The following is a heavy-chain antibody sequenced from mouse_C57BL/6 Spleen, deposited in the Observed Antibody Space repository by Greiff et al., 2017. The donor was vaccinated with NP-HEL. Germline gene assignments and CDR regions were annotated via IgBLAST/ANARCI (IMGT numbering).Heavy chain of an antibody. D-gene: IGHD2-4*01. Sequence: EVQLQQSGPGLVKPSQSLSLTCSVTGYSITSGYYWNWIRQFPGNKLEWMGYISYDGSNNYNPSLKNRISITRDTSKNQFFLKLNSVTTEDTATYYCARDYYDFLFDYWGQSTTLTVSS. V-gene: IGHV3-6*01. CDR3: ARDYYDFLFDY. CDR1: GYSITSGYY. J-gene: IGHJ2*01. CDR2: ISYDGSN.